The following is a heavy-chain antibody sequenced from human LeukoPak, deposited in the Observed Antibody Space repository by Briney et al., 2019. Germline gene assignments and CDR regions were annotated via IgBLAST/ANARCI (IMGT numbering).Heavy chain of an antibody. CDR2: IKQDGSEK. D-gene: IGHD3-3*01. CDR3: AAHPLGVVKSLDAFDI. V-gene: IGHV3-7*03. CDR1: GFTFSSYW. Sequence: GGSLRLSCAASGFTFSSYWMSWVRQAPGKGLEWVANIKQDGSEKYYVDSVKGRFTISRDNAKNSLYLQMNSLRAEDTAVYYCAAHPLGVVKSLDAFDIWGQGTMVTVSS. J-gene: IGHJ3*02.